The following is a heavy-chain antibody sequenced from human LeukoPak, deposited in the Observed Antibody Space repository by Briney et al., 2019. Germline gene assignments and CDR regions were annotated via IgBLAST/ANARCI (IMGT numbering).Heavy chain of an antibody. J-gene: IGHJ6*03. V-gene: IGHV4-39*07. CDR2: IYYSGTT. D-gene: IGHD6-13*01. CDR1: GGSISSSSCY. Sequence: PSETLSLTCTVSGGSISSSSCYWGWIRQPPGKGLEWIGSIYYSGTTYYNPSLKSRVTISVDTSKNQFSLKLSSVTAADTAVYYCARGVAAVLPYYYYMDVWGEGTTVTVSS. CDR3: ARGVAAVLPYYYYMDV.